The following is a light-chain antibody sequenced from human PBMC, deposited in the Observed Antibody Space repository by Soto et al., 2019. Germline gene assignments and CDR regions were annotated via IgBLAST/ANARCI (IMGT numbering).Light chain of an antibody. J-gene: IGKJ5*01. CDR2: SAS. CDR3: QQHNNWPYT. V-gene: IGKV3D-20*02. Sequence: EIVLTQSPGTLSLSPGERATLYCRASQSVGSNYLAWYQQKPGQAPRVLIHSASSRATGIPDRFSGSGSGTDFTLTISRLEPEDFALYYCQQHNNWPYTFGQGTRLEIK. CDR1: QSVGSNY.